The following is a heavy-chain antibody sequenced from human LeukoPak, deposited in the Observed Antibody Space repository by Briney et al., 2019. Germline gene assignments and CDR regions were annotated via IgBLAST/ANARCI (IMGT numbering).Heavy chain of an antibody. V-gene: IGHV1-18*01. CDR3: ARDVSNYDFWSGYSGFDY. Sequence: ASVKVSCKASGYTFTSYGISWVRQAPGQGLEWMGWISAYNGSTNYAQKLQGRVTMTTDTSTSTAYMELRSLRSDDTAVYYCARDVSNYDFWSGYSGFDYWGQGTLVTVSS. CDR1: GYTFTSYG. CDR2: ISAYNGST. J-gene: IGHJ4*02. D-gene: IGHD3-3*01.